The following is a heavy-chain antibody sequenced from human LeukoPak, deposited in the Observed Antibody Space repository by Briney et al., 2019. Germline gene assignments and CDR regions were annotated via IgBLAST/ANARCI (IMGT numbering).Heavy chain of an antibody. CDR1: GYSFTSYW. Sequence: GESLKISCKGSGYSFTSYWIGWVRQMPGKGLEWMGIIYPGDSDTRYSPSFQGQVTISADKSISTAYLQWSSLKASDTAMYYCARPMNYDILTGYYMGAFNIWGQGTMVTVSS. D-gene: IGHD3-9*01. CDR3: ARPMNYDILTGYYMGAFNI. CDR2: IYPGDSDT. V-gene: IGHV5-51*01. J-gene: IGHJ3*02.